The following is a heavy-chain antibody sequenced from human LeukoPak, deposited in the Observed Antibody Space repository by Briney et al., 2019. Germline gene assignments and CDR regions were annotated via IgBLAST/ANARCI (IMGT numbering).Heavy chain of an antibody. CDR2: IIPIFGIA. CDR3: ATGSDNYYDSSGYYPRVDY. J-gene: IGHJ4*02. V-gene: IGHV1-69*04. D-gene: IGHD3-22*01. Sequence: ASVKVSCKASGGTYSSYAISWVRQDPGQGLEWMGRIIPIFGIANYAQKFQGRVTITADKSTSTAYMELSSLRSEDTAVYYCATGSDNYYDSSGYYPRVDYWGQGTLVTVSS. CDR1: GGTYSSYA.